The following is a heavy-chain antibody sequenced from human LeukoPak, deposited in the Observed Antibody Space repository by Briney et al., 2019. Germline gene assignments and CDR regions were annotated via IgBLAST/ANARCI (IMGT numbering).Heavy chain of an antibody. J-gene: IGHJ4*02. D-gene: IGHD2-2*01. Sequence: ASVKVSCKTSGYSFTTSGISWVRQAPGQGLEWMGWISAYNGNTNYAQKFQGRVTMTTDTSTSTAYMELRSLRSDDTAVYYCARDAGVVVVPAAPILWGQGTLVTVSS. CDR2: ISAYNGNT. CDR1: GYSFTTSG. CDR3: ARDAGVVVVPAAPIL. V-gene: IGHV1-18*01.